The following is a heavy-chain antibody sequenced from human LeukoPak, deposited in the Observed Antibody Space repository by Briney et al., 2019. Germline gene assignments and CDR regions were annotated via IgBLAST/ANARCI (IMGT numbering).Heavy chain of an antibody. CDR1: GGSIRSSSYY. Sequence: PSETLSLTCTVSGGSIRSSSYYWGWIRQPPGKGLEWIGYIYYSGSTYYNPSLKSRVTISVDTSKNQFSLKLSSVTAADTAVYYCARVGYYYYGMDVWGQGTTVTVSS. V-gene: IGHV4-31*03. CDR3: ARVGYYYYGMDV. J-gene: IGHJ6*02. D-gene: IGHD3-16*01. CDR2: IYYSGST.